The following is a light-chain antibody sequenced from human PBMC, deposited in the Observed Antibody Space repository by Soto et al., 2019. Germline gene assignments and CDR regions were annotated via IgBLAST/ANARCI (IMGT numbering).Light chain of an antibody. J-gene: IGKJ1*01. V-gene: IGKV3-15*01. Sequence: EIVMPQSPATLSLSPGERATLSCRASQSVRSNLAWYQLKPGQAPRLLIYGASTRATGLPARFSGSGSGTEFTFTISSLQSEDFAVYYCLQYNNWVPTFGQGTKVEIK. CDR1: QSVRSN. CDR3: LQYNNWVPT. CDR2: GAS.